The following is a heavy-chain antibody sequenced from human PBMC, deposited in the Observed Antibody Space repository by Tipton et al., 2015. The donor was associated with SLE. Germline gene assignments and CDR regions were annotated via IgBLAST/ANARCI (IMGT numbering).Heavy chain of an antibody. CDR2: ISAYNGNT. J-gene: IGHJ6*02. V-gene: IGHV1-18*01. D-gene: IGHD2-21*01. Sequence: QVQLVQSGAEVKKPGASVKVSCKASGYTFTSYGISWVRQAPGQGLEWMGWISAYNGNTNYAKKLQGRVTMTTDTSTSTAYMELRSLRSDDTAVYYCARDSDHYCGGDCLPIGGLDYFYGMDVWGQGTTVTVSS. CDR3: ARDSDHYCGGDCLPIGGLDYFYGMDV. CDR1: GYTFTSYG.